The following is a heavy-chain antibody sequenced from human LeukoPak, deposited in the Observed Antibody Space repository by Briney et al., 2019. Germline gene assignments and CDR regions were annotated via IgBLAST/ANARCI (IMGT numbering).Heavy chain of an antibody. Sequence: ASVKVSCKASGYTFTSYGISWVRQAPGQGLEWMGWISAYNGNTNYAQKLQGRVTMTRDTSTSTAYMELRSLRSDDTAVYYCARDRCSGGSCYSPYYYGMDVWGQGTTVTVSS. D-gene: IGHD2-15*01. V-gene: IGHV1-18*01. CDR2: ISAYNGNT. CDR3: ARDRCSGGSCYSPYYYGMDV. J-gene: IGHJ6*02. CDR1: GYTFTSYG.